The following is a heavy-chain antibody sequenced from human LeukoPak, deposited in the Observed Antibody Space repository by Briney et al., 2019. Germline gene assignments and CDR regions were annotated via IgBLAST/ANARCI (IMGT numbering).Heavy chain of an antibody. Sequence: ASVKVSCKASGYTFTSYGISWVRQAPGQGLEWMGWISAYNGNTNYAQKLQGRVTMTTDTSTSTAYMELRSLRPDDTAVYYCARDVLAYYYDSSGYYPLGRWGQGTLVTVSS. CDR2: ISAYNGNT. D-gene: IGHD3-22*01. CDR1: GYTFTSYG. J-gene: IGHJ4*02. CDR3: ARDVLAYYYDSSGYYPLGR. V-gene: IGHV1-18*01.